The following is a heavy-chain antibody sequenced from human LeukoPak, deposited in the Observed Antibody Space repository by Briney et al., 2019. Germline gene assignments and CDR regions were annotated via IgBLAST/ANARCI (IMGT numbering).Heavy chain of an antibody. Sequence: SETLSLTCTVSGDSINSYHWSWIRQPAGKGLEWIGRIHMSGSTNYNPSLRSRVAISMDNSNNQFSLKLKSVTAAGTAVYYCARDDSSRDDSGGYHYWGQGTLVTVSS. D-gene: IGHD3-22*01. J-gene: IGHJ4*02. CDR3: ARDDSSRDDSGGYHY. CDR2: IHMSGST. V-gene: IGHV4-4*07. CDR1: GDSINSYH.